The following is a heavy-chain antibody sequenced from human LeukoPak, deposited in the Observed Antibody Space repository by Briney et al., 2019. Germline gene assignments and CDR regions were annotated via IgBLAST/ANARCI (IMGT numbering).Heavy chain of an antibody. CDR2: INANSGGT. CDR3: ARDVSSTPNWEFDY. CDR1: GYTFADYF. V-gene: IGHV1-2*06. J-gene: IGHJ4*02. D-gene: IGHD1-26*01. Sequence: ASVKVSCKTSGYTFADYFIHWVRQAPGQGLEWMGRINANSGGTEYQQKFQGRVTMTRDTSISTAYVEVNWLISDDTAIYYCARDVSSTPNWEFDYWGQGTQVTVSS.